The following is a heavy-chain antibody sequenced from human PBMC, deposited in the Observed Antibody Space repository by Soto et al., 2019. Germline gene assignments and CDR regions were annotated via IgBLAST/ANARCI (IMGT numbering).Heavy chain of an antibody. CDR2: SRNKANSYTT. CDR3: IRPMTGTTRGFDY. J-gene: IGHJ4*02. V-gene: IGHV3-72*01. D-gene: IGHD1-1*01. CDR1: GFTFSDHY. Sequence: EVQLVESGGGLVQPGGSLRLSCAVSGFTFSDHYMDWVRQAPGKGLEWVGRSRNKANSYTTKYAESVKGRFTISRDDSENSLYLQMDSLKTEDTAVYFCIRPMTGTTRGFDYWGQGTLVTVSS.